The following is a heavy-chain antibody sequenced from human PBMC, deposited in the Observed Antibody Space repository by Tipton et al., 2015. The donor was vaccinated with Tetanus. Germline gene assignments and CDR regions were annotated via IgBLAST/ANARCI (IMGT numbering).Heavy chain of an antibody. CDR3: AKQAFCSGGSCRQFDS. Sequence: SLRLSCAASGFTFSSYPMNWVRQAPGKGLEWVSGISGSGGTTYYADSVKGRFTISRDNSVSTLYLQMNSLRDEDTAVYYCAKQAFCSGGSCRQFDSWGQGTLVTVSS. J-gene: IGHJ4*02. V-gene: IGHV3-23*01. CDR2: ISGSGGTT. D-gene: IGHD2-15*01. CDR1: GFTFSSYP.